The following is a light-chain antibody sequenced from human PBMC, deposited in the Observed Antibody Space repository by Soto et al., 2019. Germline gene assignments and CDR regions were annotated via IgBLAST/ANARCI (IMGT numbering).Light chain of an antibody. CDR1: QSLLHSNGYNY. J-gene: IGKJ1*01. Sequence: DIVMTQSPLSLPVTPGEAASISCRSSQSLLHSNGYNYVDWYLQKAGQSPHLLIYLGSNRASGVPDRFSGSGSVTYFTLKISRVEAEDVGVSYCMQSLETPWTFGQGTKVDIK. CDR3: MQSLETPWT. CDR2: LGS. V-gene: IGKV2-28*01.